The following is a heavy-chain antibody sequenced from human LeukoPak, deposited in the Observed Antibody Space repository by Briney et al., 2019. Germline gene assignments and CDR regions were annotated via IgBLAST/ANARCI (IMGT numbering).Heavy chain of an antibody. Sequence: PSETLSLTCTVSGGSISSYYWSWIRQPAGKGLEWIWRIYTSGSTNYNPSLKSRVTMSVDTSKNQFSLKLSSVTTADTAVYYCASDGGYSYGLIPDYWGQGTLVTVSS. CDR1: GGSISSYY. D-gene: IGHD5-18*01. CDR2: IYTSGST. V-gene: IGHV4-4*07. J-gene: IGHJ4*02. CDR3: ASDGGYSYGLIPDY.